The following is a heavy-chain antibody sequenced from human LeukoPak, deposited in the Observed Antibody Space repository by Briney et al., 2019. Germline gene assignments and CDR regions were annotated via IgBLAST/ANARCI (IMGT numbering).Heavy chain of an antibody. CDR3: ARLGVYDFWSGYYTVVDL. V-gene: IGHV4-34*01. D-gene: IGHD3-3*01. CDR1: GGSFSGYY. J-gene: IGHJ5*02. Sequence: SETLSLTCAVYGGSFSGYYWSWIRQPPGKGLEWIGEINHSGSTNYNPSLKSRVTISVDTSKNQFSLKLSSVTAADTAVYYCARLGVYDFWSGYYTVVDLWGQGTLVTVSS. CDR2: INHSGST.